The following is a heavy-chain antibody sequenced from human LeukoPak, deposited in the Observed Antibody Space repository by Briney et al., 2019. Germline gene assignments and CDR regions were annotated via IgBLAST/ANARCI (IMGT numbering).Heavy chain of an antibody. CDR3: AKELRPYDSSGPDY. Sequence: PEGSLRLSCAASGFTFSSYAMSWVRQAPGKGLEWVSAISGSGGSTYYADSVKGRFTISRDNSKNTLYLQMNSLRAEDTAVYYCAKELRPYDSSGPDYWGQGTLVTVSS. CDR1: GFTFSSYA. D-gene: IGHD3-22*01. J-gene: IGHJ4*02. V-gene: IGHV3-23*01. CDR2: ISGSGGST.